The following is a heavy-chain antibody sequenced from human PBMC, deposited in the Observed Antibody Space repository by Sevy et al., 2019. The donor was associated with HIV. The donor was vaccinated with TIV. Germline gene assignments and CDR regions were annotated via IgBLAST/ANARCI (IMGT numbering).Heavy chain of an antibody. J-gene: IGHJ6*02. Sequence: GGSLRLSCAASGFTFSSYSMNWVRQAPGKGLEWVSYISSSSSTIYYADSVKGRFTISRDNAKNSLYLQMNSLRAEDTAVYYCARVDYCSSTSCYYYYYYGMDVWGQGTTVTISS. D-gene: IGHD2-2*01. CDR3: ARVDYCSSTSCYYYYYYGMDV. CDR2: ISSSSSTI. V-gene: IGHV3-48*01. CDR1: GFTFSSYS.